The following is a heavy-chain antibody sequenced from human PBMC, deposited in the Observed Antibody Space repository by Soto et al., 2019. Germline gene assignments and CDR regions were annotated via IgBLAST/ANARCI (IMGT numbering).Heavy chain of an antibody. J-gene: IGHJ4*02. CDR2: IRENGSEQ. CDR3: ARGGGRLER. Sequence: PGGSLRLSCAASGFIFSSYSMNWVRQAPGKGLEWVANIRENGSEQNYVDSVKGRFTISRDNTKNSLHLQMNNLRAEDTAVYYCARGGGRLERWGQGTLVTVSS. D-gene: IGHD1-1*01. V-gene: IGHV3-7*03. CDR1: GFIFSSYS.